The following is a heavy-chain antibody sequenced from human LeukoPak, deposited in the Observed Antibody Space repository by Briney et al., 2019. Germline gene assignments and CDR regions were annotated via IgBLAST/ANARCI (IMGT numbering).Heavy chain of an antibody. V-gene: IGHV3-23*01. CDR3: AKKPYYYDSSGYYLDY. CDR2: ISGSGGST. D-gene: IGHD3-22*01. Sequence: PGGSLRLSCAASGFTFSSCAMGWVRQAPGKGLEWVSAISGSGGSTYYADSVKGRFTISRDNSKNTLYLQMNSLRAEDTAVYYCAKKPYYYDSSGYYLDYWGQGTLVTVSS. J-gene: IGHJ4*02. CDR1: GFTFSSCA.